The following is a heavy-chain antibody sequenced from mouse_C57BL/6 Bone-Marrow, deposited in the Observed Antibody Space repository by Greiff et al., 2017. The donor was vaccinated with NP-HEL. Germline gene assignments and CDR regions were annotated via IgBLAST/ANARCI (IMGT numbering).Heavy chain of an antibody. CDR2: IYPGNSDT. V-gene: IGHV1-5*01. J-gene: IGHJ2*01. D-gene: IGHD1-1*01. CDR1: GYTFTSYW. Sequence: VKLQQSGTVLARPGASVKMSCKTSGYTFTSYWMHWVKQRPGQGLEWIGAIYPGNSDTSYNQKFKGKAKLTAVTSASTAYMELSSLTNEDSAVYYCSPTTVVATDFDYWGQGTTLTVSS. CDR3: SPTTVVATDFDY.